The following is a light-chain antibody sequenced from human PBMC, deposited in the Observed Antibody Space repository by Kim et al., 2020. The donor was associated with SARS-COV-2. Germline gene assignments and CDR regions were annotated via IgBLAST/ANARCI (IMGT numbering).Light chain of an antibody. CDR1: SGHSSYI. Sequence: QPVLTQSSSASASLGSSVKLTCTLSSGHSSYIIAWHQQQPGKAPRYLMKVEGSGRYKKGSGVPDRLAGSSSGADRYLTISNVQSEDEADYYCETWDSNTRVFGGGTKLTVL. J-gene: IGLJ2*01. CDR2: VEGSGRY. V-gene: IGLV4-60*03. CDR3: ETWDSNTRV.